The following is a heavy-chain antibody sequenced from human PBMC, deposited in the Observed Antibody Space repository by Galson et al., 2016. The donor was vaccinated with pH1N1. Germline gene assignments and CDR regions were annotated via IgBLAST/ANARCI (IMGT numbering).Heavy chain of an antibody. CDR1: GYTFARFY. V-gene: IGHV1-2*02. Sequence: SVKVSCKASGYTFARFYLHWVRQAPGQGLEWMGWIDPKSGNTHYAQEFQGRVNVTRDTSISTAYMHLSGLTYDDAAVYYCARVTPTEPFDYWGQGALVTVSS. D-gene: IGHD2-21*02. CDR2: IDPKSGNT. J-gene: IGHJ4*02. CDR3: ARVTPTEPFDY.